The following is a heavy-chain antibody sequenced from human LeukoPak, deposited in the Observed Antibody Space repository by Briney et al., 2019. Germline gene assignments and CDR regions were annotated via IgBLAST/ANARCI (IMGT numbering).Heavy chain of an antibody. CDR2: FNPNSGGT. CDR1: GYTFTGYS. J-gene: IGHJ4*02. Sequence: GASVKVSCKASGYTFTGYSIHWVRQAPGQGLEWMGWFNPNSGGTNYAQKFQDRGTMTRDTSINTAYMELSRLRFDDTAVYYCARGGGTISGVVDYWGQGTLVTVSS. CDR3: ARGGGTISGVVDY. V-gene: IGHV1-2*02. D-gene: IGHD3-3*01.